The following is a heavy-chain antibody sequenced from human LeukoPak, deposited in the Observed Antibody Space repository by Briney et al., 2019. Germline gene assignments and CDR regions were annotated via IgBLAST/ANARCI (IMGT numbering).Heavy chain of an antibody. CDR1: GGSISSSSYY. CDR3: ARARHSQYDYADYAIDY. Sequence: SETLSLTCTVSGGSISSSSYYWGWIRQPPGKGLEWIGIIYYSRSTYYNPSLRSRVTISVDTSKNQFSLKVSSVTAADTAVYYCARARHSQYDYADYAIDYWGQGTLVTVSS. J-gene: IGHJ4*02. V-gene: IGHV4-39*07. D-gene: IGHD4-17*01. CDR2: IYYSRST.